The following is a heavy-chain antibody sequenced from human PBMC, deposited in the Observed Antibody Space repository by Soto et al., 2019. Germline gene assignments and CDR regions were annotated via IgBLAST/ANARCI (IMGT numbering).Heavy chain of an antibody. D-gene: IGHD2-2*01. CDR1: GGSISGSKYY. Sequence: ASETLSLTCTASGGSISGSKYYWGWIRQPPGKGLEWIGSIYYSGSTYYNPSLKSRVSISVDTSKNQFSLKLSSVTAADTAVYYCARRGGRYCSSSSCYPYGMDVWGQGTTVTVSS. CDR2: IYYSGST. J-gene: IGHJ6*02. V-gene: IGHV4-39*01. CDR3: ARRGGRYCSSSSCYPYGMDV.